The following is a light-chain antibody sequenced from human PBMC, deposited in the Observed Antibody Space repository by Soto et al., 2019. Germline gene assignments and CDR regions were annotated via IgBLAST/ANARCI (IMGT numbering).Light chain of an antibody. J-gene: IGKJ4*01. CDR2: GAS. Sequence: DIETTQSPSSLSTSVGDTVTITCRASQGIKSYLNWYQQKPGKAPKLLIYGASSLQSGVPSRFSGSGSGTDFTLTIRSLQPEDYATYYCQQNYSTPPLTFGGGTKVEIK. V-gene: IGKV1-39*01. CDR1: QGIKSY. CDR3: QQNYSTPPLT.